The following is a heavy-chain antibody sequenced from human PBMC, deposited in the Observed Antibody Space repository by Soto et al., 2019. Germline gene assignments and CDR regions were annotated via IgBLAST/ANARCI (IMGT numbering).Heavy chain of an antibody. D-gene: IGHD3-10*01. J-gene: IGHJ6*02. CDR2: INHSGST. CDR1: GGSFSCYY. V-gene: IGHV4-34*01. CDR3: ARGELLWFGERGYYYYYGMDV. Sequence: PSETLSLTCAVYGGSFSCYYWSWIRQPPGKGLEWIGEINHSGSTNYNPSLKSRVTISVDTSKNQFSLKLSSVTAADTAVYYCARGELLWFGERGYYYYYGMDVWGQGTTVTAP.